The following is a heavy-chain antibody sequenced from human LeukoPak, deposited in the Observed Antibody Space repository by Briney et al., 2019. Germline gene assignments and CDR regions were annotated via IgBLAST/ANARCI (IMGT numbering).Heavy chain of an antibody. Sequence: SQTLSLTCAISGDSVSSNSAAWNWIRQSPSRGLEWLGRTYYRSRWYNDYAVSVKSRITINPDTSKNQFSPQLNSVTPEDTAVYYCARRYCSGGSCYIDYWGQGTLVTVSS. CDR1: GDSVSSNSAA. D-gene: IGHD2-15*01. CDR3: ARRYCSGGSCYIDY. V-gene: IGHV6-1*01. CDR2: TYYRSRWYN. J-gene: IGHJ4*02.